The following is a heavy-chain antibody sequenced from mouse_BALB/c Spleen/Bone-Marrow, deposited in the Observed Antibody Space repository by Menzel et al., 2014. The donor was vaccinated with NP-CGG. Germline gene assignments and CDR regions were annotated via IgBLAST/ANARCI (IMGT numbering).Heavy chain of an antibody. CDR2: SRNKAKHYTT. CDR3: ARDVGYGNYFVY. J-gene: IGHJ3*01. D-gene: IGHD2-10*02. CDR1: GFTFSDFY. V-gene: IGHV7-1*02. Sequence: EVKLMESGGGLVQPGDSLRLSCATSGFTFSDFYMEWARQPPGKRLEWIAASRNKAKHYTTEYSASVKGRFIVSRDTSQSILYLQMNALRAEDTAIYYCARDVGYGNYFVYWGQGTLVTVSA.